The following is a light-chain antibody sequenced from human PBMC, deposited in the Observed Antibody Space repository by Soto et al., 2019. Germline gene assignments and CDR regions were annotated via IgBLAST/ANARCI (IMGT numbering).Light chain of an antibody. CDR2: DNN. J-gene: IGLJ1*01. V-gene: IGLV1-51*01. Sequence: QSALTQPPSVSAAPGQKVTISCSGSSSNIGNRYVSWYQQLPRTAPKLLIYDNNKRPSGIPDRFSGSKSGTSATLGITGLQTGDEADYYCGTWDSSLSAYVFGTGTKVTVL. CDR3: GTWDSSLSAYV. CDR1: SSNIGNRY.